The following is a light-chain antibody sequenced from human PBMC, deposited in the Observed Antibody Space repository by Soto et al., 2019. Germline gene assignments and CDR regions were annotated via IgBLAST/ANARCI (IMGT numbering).Light chain of an antibody. V-gene: IGKV3-20*01. CDR2: GAS. J-gene: IGKJ4*01. CDR3: QQYGSSPLT. Sequence: EIVLTQSPGTLSLSPGERATLSCRASQSVSSSYLAWYQQKPGQAPRLLIYGASTRATGIPDRFSGSGSGTDFTFTISRLESEDFAVYVCQQYGSSPLTFGGGTKVEIK. CDR1: QSVSSSY.